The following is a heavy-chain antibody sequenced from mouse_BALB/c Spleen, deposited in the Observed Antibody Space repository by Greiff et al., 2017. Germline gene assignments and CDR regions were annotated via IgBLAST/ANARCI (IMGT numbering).Heavy chain of an antibody. V-gene: IGHV1S137*01. D-gene: IGHD2-10*02. CDR1: GYTFTDYA. CDR3: ARPYGNYPYFDY. CDR2: ISTYYGDA. J-gene: IGHJ2*01. Sequence: QVHVKQSGAELVRPGVSVKISCKGSGYTFTDYAMHWVKQSHAKSLEWIGVISTYYGDASYNQKFKGKATMTVDKSSSTAYMELARLTSEDSAIYYCARPYGNYPYFDYWGQGTTLTVSS.